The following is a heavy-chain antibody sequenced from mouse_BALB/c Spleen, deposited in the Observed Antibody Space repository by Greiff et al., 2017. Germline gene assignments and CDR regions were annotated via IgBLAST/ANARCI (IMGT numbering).Heavy chain of an antibody. CDR3: AIYYDYDPFAY. Sequence: DVKLVESGGGLVKPGGSLKLSCAASGFTFSSYAMSWVRQSPEKRLEWVAEISSGGSYTYYPDTVTGRFTISRDNAKNTLYLEMSSLRSEDTAMYYCAIYYDYDPFAYWGQGTLVTVSA. V-gene: IGHV5-9-4*01. CDR2: ISSGGSYT. CDR1: GFTFSSYA. J-gene: IGHJ3*01. D-gene: IGHD2-4*01.